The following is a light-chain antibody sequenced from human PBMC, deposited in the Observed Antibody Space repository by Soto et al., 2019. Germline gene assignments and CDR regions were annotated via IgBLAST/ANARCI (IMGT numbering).Light chain of an antibody. CDR2: EGS. CDR1: SSDVGNYNL. V-gene: IGLV2-23*01. J-gene: IGLJ3*02. CDR3: CSYAGSSTWV. Sequence: QSALTQPASVSGSLGQSITISCTGTSSDVGNYNLVSWYQQHPGKAPKLMIYEGSQRPSGVSNRFSGSKSGNTASLTISGLQAEDEADYYCCSYAGSSTWVFGGGTKVTDL.